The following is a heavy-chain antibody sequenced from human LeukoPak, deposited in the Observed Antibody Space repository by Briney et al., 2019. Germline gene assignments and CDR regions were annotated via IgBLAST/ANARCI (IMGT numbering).Heavy chain of an antibody. CDR2: IYSAGST. D-gene: IGHD2-15*01. CDR1: GFTVSSNY. CDR3: ASCGPLCSGGSCYPNWFDP. V-gene: IGHV3-53*01. Sequence: PGGSLRLSCAASGFTVSSNYMSWVRQTPGKGLEWVSIIYSAGSTYYADSVRGRFTISRDSSKNTVCLQMNSLRAEDTAVYYCASCGPLCSGGSCYPNWFDPWGQGTLVTVSS. J-gene: IGHJ5*02.